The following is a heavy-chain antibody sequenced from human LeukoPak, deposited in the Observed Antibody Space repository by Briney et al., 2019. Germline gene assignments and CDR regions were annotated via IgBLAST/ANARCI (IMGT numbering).Heavy chain of an antibody. V-gene: IGHV1-24*01. J-gene: IGHJ6*02. D-gene: IGHD3-10*01. Sequence: ASVKVSCKVSGYTLTELSMHWVRQAPGKGLEWMGGFDPEDGETIYAQKFQGRVTMTEDTSTDTAYMELSSLRSEDTAVYYCASRSGSYYKYYYGMDVWGQGTTVTVSS. CDR2: FDPEDGET. CDR3: ASRSGSYYKYYYGMDV. CDR1: GYTLTELS.